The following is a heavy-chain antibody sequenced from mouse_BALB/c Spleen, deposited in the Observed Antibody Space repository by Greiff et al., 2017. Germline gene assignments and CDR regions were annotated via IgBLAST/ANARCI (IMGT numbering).Heavy chain of an antibody. V-gene: IGHV5-9-3*01. CDR2: ISSGGSYT. J-gene: IGHJ4*01. Sequence: EVKLMESGGGLVKPGGSLKLSCAASGFTFSSYAMSWVRQTPEKRLEWVATISSGGSYTYYPDSVKGRFTISRDNAKNTLYLQMSSLRSEDTAMYYCARQGEPYAMDYWGQGTSVTVSS. CDR1: GFTFSSYA. CDR3: ARQGEPYAMDY.